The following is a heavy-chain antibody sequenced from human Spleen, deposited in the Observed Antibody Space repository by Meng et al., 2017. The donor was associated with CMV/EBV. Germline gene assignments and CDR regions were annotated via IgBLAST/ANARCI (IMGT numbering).Heavy chain of an antibody. CDR3: AKLGINYYYGMDV. D-gene: IGHD7-27*01. J-gene: IGHJ6*02. CDR1: GFTFSRYA. Sequence: GESLKISCAASGFTFSRYAMSWVRQAPGKGLEWVSAISGSGGSTYYADSVKGRFTISRDNSKNTLYLQMNSLRAEDTAVYYCAKLGINYYYGMDVWGQGTTVTVSS. CDR2: ISGSGGST. V-gene: IGHV3-23*01.